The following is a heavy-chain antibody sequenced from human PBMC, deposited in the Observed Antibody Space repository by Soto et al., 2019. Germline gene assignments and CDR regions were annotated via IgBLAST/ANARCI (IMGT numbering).Heavy chain of an antibody. CDR3: ARAGRVTKQEYYFDY. CDR2: ISANNGYT. D-gene: IGHD3-10*01. V-gene: IGHV1-18*01. Sequence: QVQLVQSGAEVKKPGASVKVSCKASGYTFANYEINWVRQAPGQGLEWMGWISANNGYTSDGQKFQGRVTMTTDTSTSTAYMELRSLRSDDTAVYYCARAGRVTKQEYYFDYWGQGTLVTVSS. J-gene: IGHJ4*02. CDR1: GYTFANYE.